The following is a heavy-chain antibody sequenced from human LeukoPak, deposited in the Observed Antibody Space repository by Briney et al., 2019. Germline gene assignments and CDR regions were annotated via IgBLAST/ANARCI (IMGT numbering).Heavy chain of an antibody. V-gene: IGHV1-18*01. D-gene: IGHD6-19*01. CDR3: ARDMFEGQWLVEVFDY. J-gene: IGHJ4*02. CDR1: GYTLTSHG. CDR2: INGYNGNT. Sequence: ASVKVPRKASGYTLTSHGISWVRQAPGQGLEWMGWINGYNGNTNYAQSFQGRVTMTRDISTSTVYMELRSLTSDDTAVYFCARDMFEGQWLVEVFDYWGQGTLVTVSS.